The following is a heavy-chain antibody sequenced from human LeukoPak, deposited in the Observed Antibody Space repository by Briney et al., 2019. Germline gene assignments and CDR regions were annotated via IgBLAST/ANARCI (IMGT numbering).Heavy chain of an antibody. D-gene: IGHD2-15*01. CDR1: GFTFSSYS. CDR2: IRSSSSYI. Sequence: GGALRLSCAASGFTFSSYSMNWVRQAPGKGLEWVSSIRSSSSYIYYADSVKGRFTISRDNAKNSLYLQMNSLRAEDTAVYYCARLGAGYCSGGSCDGAFDIWGQGTMVTVSS. CDR3: ARLGAGYCSGGSCDGAFDI. J-gene: IGHJ3*02. V-gene: IGHV3-21*01.